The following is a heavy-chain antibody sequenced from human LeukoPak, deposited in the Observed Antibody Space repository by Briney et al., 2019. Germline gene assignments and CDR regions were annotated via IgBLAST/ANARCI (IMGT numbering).Heavy chain of an antibody. J-gene: IGHJ4*02. Sequence: GGSLRLSCAASGFTFRTFAMHWVRQAPGKGLEWVALTSFDESNRGYADSVKGRFTISGDNSKNTLYLQMNSLTVEDTAVYYCARDLPPLDYWGQGTLVTVSS. V-gene: IGHV3-30-3*01. CDR1: GFTFRTFA. CDR2: TSFDESNR. CDR3: ARDLPPLDY.